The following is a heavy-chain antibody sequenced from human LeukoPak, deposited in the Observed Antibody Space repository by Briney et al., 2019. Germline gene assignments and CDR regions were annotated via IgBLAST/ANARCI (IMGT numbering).Heavy chain of an antibody. J-gene: IGHJ5*02. CDR2: IIPIFGTA. CDR1: GYTFTGYW. V-gene: IGHV1-69*13. D-gene: IGHD1-26*01. Sequence: GASVKVSCKASGYTFTGYWMHWVRQAPGQGLEWMGGIIPIFGTANYAQKFQGRVTITADESTSAAYMELSSLRSEDTAVYYCARGGNYFRFDPWGQGTLVTVSS. CDR3: ARGGNYFRFDP.